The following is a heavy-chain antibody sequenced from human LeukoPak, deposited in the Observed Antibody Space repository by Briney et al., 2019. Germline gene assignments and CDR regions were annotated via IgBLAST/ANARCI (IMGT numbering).Heavy chain of an antibody. CDR2: IQQDGNEK. D-gene: IGHD6-6*01. J-gene: IGHJ6*03. V-gene: IGHV3-7*01. CDR3: ARVGQKREGQLSRSYYYYYYMDV. CDR1: GFTLSIYW. Sequence: GGSLRLSCAASGFTLSIYWQTWVRQAPGKGLEWVANIQQDGNEKYYVDSVKGRFTISTDNAKSLLFLQMNSLRAEDAAVYYCARVGQKREGQLSRSYYYYYYMDVWGKGTTVTVSS.